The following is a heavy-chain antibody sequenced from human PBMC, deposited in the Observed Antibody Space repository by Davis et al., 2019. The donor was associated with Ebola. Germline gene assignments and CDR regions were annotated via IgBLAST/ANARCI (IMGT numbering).Heavy chain of an antibody. CDR1: GGSISSDVYY. CDR3: ASVEGDGILFDSWYFDL. D-gene: IGHD2-15*01. CDR2: IYYSGST. Sequence: MPSETLSLTCTVSGGSISSDVYYWNWVRQPPGKGLEWIGYIYYSGSTYYNPSLKSRVSISVDTSNNQFSLKLSSVSAADTAVYYCASVEGDGILFDSWYFDLWGRGTLVTVSS. V-gene: IGHV4-30-4*01. J-gene: IGHJ2*01.